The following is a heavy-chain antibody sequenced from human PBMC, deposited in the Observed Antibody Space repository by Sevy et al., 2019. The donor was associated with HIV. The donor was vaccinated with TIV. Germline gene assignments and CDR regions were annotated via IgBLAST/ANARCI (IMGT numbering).Heavy chain of an antibody. J-gene: IGHJ3*02. D-gene: IGHD1-26*01. CDR1: GFTFSSYS. CDR3: ARVLVGGTLFAFDI. V-gene: IGHV3-48*02. Sequence: GGSLRLSCAASGFTFSSYSMNWVRQAPGKGLEWVSYISSSSSTIYYADSVKGRFTISRDNAKNSLYLQMNSLRDEDTAVYYCARVLVGGTLFAFDIWGQGTMATVSS. CDR2: ISSSSSTI.